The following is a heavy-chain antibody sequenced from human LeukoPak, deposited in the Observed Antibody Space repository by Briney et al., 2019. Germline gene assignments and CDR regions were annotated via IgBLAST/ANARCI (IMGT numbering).Heavy chain of an antibody. Sequence: SVKVSCKASGGTFSSYAISWVRQAPGQGLEWMGGIIPIFGTANYAQKFQGRVTMTRDTSTSTVYMELSSLRSEDTAVYYCARDLSSSWYSGYYFDYWGQGTLVTVSS. V-gene: IGHV1-69*05. CDR3: ARDLSSSWYSGYYFDY. CDR2: IIPIFGTA. J-gene: IGHJ4*02. CDR1: GGTFSSYA. D-gene: IGHD6-13*01.